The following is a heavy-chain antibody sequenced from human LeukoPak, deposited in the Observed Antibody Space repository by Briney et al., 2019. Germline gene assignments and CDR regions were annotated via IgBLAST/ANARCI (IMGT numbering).Heavy chain of an antibody. Sequence: GGSLRLSCAASGFTVSSNYVSWVRQAPGKGLEWVSVIYSGATTYYADSVKGRFTISRDTSKNTLYLQMNRLRAEDTAVYYCAREKDDWGIDAFDVWGQGTMVTVSS. CDR3: AREKDDWGIDAFDV. CDR2: IYSGATT. V-gene: IGHV3-66*01. D-gene: IGHD3-16*01. CDR1: GFTVSSNY. J-gene: IGHJ3*01.